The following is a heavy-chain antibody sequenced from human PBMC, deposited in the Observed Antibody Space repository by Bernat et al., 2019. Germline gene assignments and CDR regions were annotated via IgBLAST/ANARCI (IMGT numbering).Heavy chain of an antibody. CDR3: ARAGYDFWSGYYTHIAYFDY. Sequence: QVQLVESGGGVVHPGRSLRLSCAASGFTFSSYGMHWVRQAPGKGLEWVAVIWYDGSNKYYADSVKGRFTISRDNSKNTLYLQMNSLRAEDTAVYYCARAGYDFWSGYYTHIAYFDYWGQGTLVTVSS. CDR2: IWYDGSNK. V-gene: IGHV3-33*01. D-gene: IGHD3-3*01. CDR1: GFTFSSYG. J-gene: IGHJ4*02.